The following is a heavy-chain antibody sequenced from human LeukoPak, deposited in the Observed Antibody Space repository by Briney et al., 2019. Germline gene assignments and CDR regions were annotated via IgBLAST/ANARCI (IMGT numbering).Heavy chain of an antibody. CDR1: GFTFSSYA. J-gene: IGHJ4*02. V-gene: IGHV3-23*01. Sequence: GGSLRLSCAASGFTFSSYAMSWVRQAPGKGLEWVSAISGSGGSTYYADSMKGRFTISRDNSKNTLYLQMNSLRAEDTAVYYCAKDRSSGWYVRYFDYWGQGTLVTVSS. CDR2: ISGSGGST. CDR3: AKDRSSGWYVRYFDY. D-gene: IGHD6-19*01.